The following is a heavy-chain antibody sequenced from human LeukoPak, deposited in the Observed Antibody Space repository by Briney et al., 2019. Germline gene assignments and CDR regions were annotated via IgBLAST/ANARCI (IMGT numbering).Heavy chain of an antibody. J-gene: IGHJ5*02. CDR2: INHSGGT. CDR3: ARGLYYDFWSGYFNWFDP. Sequence: TSETLSLTCAVYGGSFSGYYWSWIRQPPGKGLEWIGEINHSGGTNYNPSLKSRVTISVDTSKNQFSLKLSSVTAADTAVYYCARGLYYDFWSGYFNWFDPWGQGTLVTVSS. CDR1: GGSFSGYY. D-gene: IGHD3-3*01. V-gene: IGHV4-34*01.